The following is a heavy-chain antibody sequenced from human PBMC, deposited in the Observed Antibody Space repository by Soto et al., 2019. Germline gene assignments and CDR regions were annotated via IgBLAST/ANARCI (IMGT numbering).Heavy chain of an antibody. J-gene: IGHJ4*02. Sequence: PSETLSLICSVSGDSISTFYWGGMRESPGKGLGWIGYVYYTGSTNYNPSLKSRVTISVDRSKSQFSLKLTSANAADTAVYYCARGRTVRNYADDSSDYFYFFDYWGQGTQVTVSS. CDR2: VYYTGST. CDR3: ARGRTVRNYADDSSDYFYFFDY. V-gene: IGHV4-59*01. CDR1: GDSISTFY. D-gene: IGHD3-22*01.